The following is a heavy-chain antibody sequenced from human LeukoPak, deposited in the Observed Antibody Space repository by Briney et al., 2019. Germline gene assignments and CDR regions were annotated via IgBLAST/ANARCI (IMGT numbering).Heavy chain of an antibody. CDR3: ARDATYGDYPENWFDP. V-gene: IGHV4-59*01. D-gene: IGHD4-17*01. CDR1: GGSISSYY. Sequence: SETLSLTCTVSGGSISSYYWSWIRQPPGKGLEWIGYIYYSGSTNYNPSLKSRVTISVETSKNQFSLKLSSVTAADTAVYYCARDATYGDYPENWFDPWGQGTLVTVSS. CDR2: IYYSGST. J-gene: IGHJ5*02.